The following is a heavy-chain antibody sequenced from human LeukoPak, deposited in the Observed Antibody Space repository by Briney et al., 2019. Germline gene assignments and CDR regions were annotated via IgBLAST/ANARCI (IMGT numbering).Heavy chain of an antibody. J-gene: IGHJ4*02. CDR2: ISYDGSNK. Sequence: PGGSLRLSCAASGFTFSSYGMHWVRQAPGKGLEWVAVISYDGSNKYYADSVKGRFTISRDNAKNSLYLQMNSLRAEDTAVYYCARGGVDITMVRGVIIDIDYWGQGTLVTVSS. V-gene: IGHV3-30*03. D-gene: IGHD3-10*01. CDR3: ARGGVDITMVRGVIIDIDY. CDR1: GFTFSSYG.